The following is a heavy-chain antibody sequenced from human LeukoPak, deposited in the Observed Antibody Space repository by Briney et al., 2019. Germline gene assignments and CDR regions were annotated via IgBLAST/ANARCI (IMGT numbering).Heavy chain of an antibody. Sequence: SETLSLTCTVSGGSISSGSYYWSWIRQPAGKGLEWIGRIYTSGSTNYNPSLKSRVTISVDTSKNQFSLKLSSVTAADTAVYYCARGAATDYWGQGTLVTVSS. CDR2: IYTSGST. D-gene: IGHD6-13*01. CDR3: ARGAATDY. J-gene: IGHJ4*02. CDR1: GGSISSGSYY. V-gene: IGHV4-61*02.